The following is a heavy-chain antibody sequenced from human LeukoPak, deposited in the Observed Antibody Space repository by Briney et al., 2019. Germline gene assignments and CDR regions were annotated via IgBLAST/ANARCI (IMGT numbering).Heavy chain of an antibody. J-gene: IGHJ4*02. CDR3: ARGDTAMVVPFDY. D-gene: IGHD5-18*01. CDR2: INQDGSEK. CDR1: GFTFSSYW. Sequence: PGGSLRLSCAASGFTFSSYWMSWVRQAPGKGLEWVANINQDGSEKYYVDSVKGRFTISRDKRKKSLYLQMNRLGAEDTGVYYCARGDTAMVVPFDYWGQGTLVTVSS. V-gene: IGHV3-7*01.